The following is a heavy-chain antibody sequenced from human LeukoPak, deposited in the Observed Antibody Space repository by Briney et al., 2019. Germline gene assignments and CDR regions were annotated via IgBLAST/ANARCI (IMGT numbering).Heavy chain of an antibody. V-gene: IGHV3-7*01. CDR3: AKGRSSWSFGAFDI. J-gene: IGHJ3*02. Sequence: GGSLRLSCAASGFTFSSYWMSWVRQAPGKGLEWVANIKKDGSEKYYVDSVKGRFTISRDNAKNSLYLQMNSLRAEDTAVYYCAKGRSSWSFGAFDIWGQGTMVTVSS. D-gene: IGHD6-13*01. CDR2: IKKDGSEK. CDR1: GFTFSSYW.